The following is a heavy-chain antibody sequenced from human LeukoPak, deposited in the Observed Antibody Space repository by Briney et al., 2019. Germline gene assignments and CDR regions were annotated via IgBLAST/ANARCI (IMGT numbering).Heavy chain of an antibody. CDR2: ISAYNGNT. CDR1: GYTFTSYG. V-gene: IGHV1-18*01. CDR3: AREFGPYDFWSGPDY. Sequence: ASVKVSCKASGYTFTSYGISWVRQAPGQALDWMGWISAYNGNTNYAEKLQGRVTMTTDTSTSTAYMELRSLRSDDTAVYYCAREFGPYDFWSGPDYWGQGTLVTVSS. J-gene: IGHJ4*02. D-gene: IGHD3-3*01.